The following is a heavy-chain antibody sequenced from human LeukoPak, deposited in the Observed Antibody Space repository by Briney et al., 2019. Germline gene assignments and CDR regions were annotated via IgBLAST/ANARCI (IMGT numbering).Heavy chain of an antibody. Sequence: GGSLRLSCVGSGFTFRSHAMSWVRQAPEKGLEFVSGIYENGGTTYYADSVKGRFSISRDNSKNTLYLQMDSLRGEDTAVYYCAKDFLKEGITIFGVVIPYGMDVWGQGTTVTVSS. CDR1: GFTFRSHA. CDR2: IYENGGTT. D-gene: IGHD3-3*01. J-gene: IGHJ6*02. V-gene: IGHV3-23*01. CDR3: AKDFLKEGITIFGVVIPYGMDV.